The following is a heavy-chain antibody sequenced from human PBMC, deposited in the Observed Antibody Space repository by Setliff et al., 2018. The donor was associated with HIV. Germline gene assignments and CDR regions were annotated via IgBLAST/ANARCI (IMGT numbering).Heavy chain of an antibody. Sequence: GASVKVSCKASGYLFTGYYMHWVRQAPGQGLEWMGWINVNSGGTKYAQKFQGRVTMTRDTSISTAYMEVSSLRSGDTAVYYCAREGSPIYYFDYWSQGTLVTVS. CDR2: INVNSGGT. D-gene: IGHD3-10*01. V-gene: IGHV1-2*02. CDR1: GYLFTGYY. J-gene: IGHJ4*02. CDR3: AREGSPIYYFDY.